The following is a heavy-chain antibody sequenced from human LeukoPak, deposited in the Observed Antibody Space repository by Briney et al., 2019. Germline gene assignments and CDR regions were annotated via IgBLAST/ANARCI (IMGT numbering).Heavy chain of an antibody. CDR1: GXGFTSYW. V-gene: IGHV5-51*01. D-gene: IGHD6-13*01. J-gene: IGHJ4*02. CDR3: ARVGSSWYFDY. CDR2: IYPSDSDT. Sequence: GESLKISCEGSGXGFTSYWSGWVRQMPGKGLEWIGIIYPSDSDTRYSPSLQGQVTISADQSISTAYLQWSSLKASDTAMYYCARVGSSWYFDYWGQGTLVTVSS.